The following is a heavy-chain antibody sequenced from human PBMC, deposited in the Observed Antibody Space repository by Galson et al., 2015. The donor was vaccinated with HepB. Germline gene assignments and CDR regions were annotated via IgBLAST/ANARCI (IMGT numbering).Heavy chain of an antibody. CDR1: GFTFSDYY. J-gene: IGHJ3*02. V-gene: IGHV3-11*06. CDR3: ARTTYYYDSSGYPPPDAFDI. D-gene: IGHD3-22*01. CDR2: ISSSSSYT. Sequence: SLRLSCAASGFTFSDYYMSWIRQAPGKGLEWVSYISSSSSYTNYADSVKGRFTISRDNAKNSLYLRMNSLRAEDTAVYYCARTTYYYDSSGYPPPDAFDIWGQGTMVTVSS.